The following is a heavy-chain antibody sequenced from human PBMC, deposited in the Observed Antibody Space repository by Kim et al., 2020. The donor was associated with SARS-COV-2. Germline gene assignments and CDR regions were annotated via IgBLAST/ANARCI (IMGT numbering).Heavy chain of an antibody. V-gene: IGHV3-74*01. CDR2: INSDGSDT. CDR3: ARERSGGWYADY. D-gene: IGHD6-19*01. Sequence: GGSLRLPCAASGFTFSTYWMHWVRQAPGKGLVWVSRINSDGSDTNYADSVKGRITISRDNAKNTLYLQMNSLRAEDTAVYYCARERSGGWYADYWGQGTLVTVPS. J-gene: IGHJ4*02. CDR1: GFTFSTYW.